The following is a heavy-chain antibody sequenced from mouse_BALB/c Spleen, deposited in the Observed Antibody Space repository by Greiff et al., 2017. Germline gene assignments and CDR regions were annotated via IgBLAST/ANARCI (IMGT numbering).Heavy chain of an antibody. J-gene: IGHJ2*01. V-gene: IGHV1-9*01. D-gene: IGHD2-1*01. CDR2: ILPGSGST. Sequence: QVQLQQSGAELMKPGASVKISCKATGYTFSSYWIEWVKQRPGHGLEWIGEILPGSGSTNYNEKFKGKATFTADTSSNTAYMQLSSLTSEDSAVYYCAIYYGNPYYFDYWGQGTTLTVSS. CDR1: GYTFSSYW. CDR3: AIYYGNPYYFDY.